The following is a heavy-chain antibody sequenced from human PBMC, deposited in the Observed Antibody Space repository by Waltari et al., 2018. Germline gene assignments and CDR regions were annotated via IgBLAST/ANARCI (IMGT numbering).Heavy chain of an antibody. V-gene: IGHV4-4*07. Sequence: QVQLQESGPGLVKPSETLSLTCTVSGGSISSYYWSWIQQPAGKGLEWIGRIYTSGGTNYTPSLKSRVTMSVDTSKNQFSLKLSSVTAADTAVYYCARDLDSGYDYIFDYWGQGTLVTVSS. CDR1: GGSISSYY. J-gene: IGHJ4*02. D-gene: IGHD5-12*01. CDR3: ARDLDSGYDYIFDY. CDR2: IYTSGGT.